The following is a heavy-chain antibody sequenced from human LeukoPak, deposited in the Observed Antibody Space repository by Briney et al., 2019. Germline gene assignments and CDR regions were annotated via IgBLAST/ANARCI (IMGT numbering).Heavy chain of an antibody. V-gene: IGHV3-21*04. CDR3: AKVGVLLYFGEADY. D-gene: IGHD3-10*01. CDR2: IISSGTYV. CDR1: GFSFSRYS. J-gene: IGHJ4*02. Sequence: GGSLRLSCAASGFSFSRYSMNWVRQAPGKGLEWVSSIISSGTYVYYADSVKGRFTISRDNSKNTLYLRMNSLRAEDTAVYYCAKVGVLLYFGEADYWGQGTLVTVSS.